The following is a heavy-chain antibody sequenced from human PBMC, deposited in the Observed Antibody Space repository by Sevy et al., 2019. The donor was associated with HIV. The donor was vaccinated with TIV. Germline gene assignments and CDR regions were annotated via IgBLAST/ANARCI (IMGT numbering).Heavy chain of an antibody. J-gene: IGHJ6*02. CDR2: ISSSSTYI. CDR1: GFIIRTYN. Sequence: GGSLRLSCAASGFIIRTYNMNWVRQAPGKGLEWVSSISSSSTYIYYADSVKGRFTISRDNAKNSLYLQMSSLRAEDTAVYYCARDLVIPATTDYFYYGMDVWGQGTTVTVSS. D-gene: IGHD2-15*01. CDR3: ARDLVIPATTDYFYYGMDV. V-gene: IGHV3-21*01.